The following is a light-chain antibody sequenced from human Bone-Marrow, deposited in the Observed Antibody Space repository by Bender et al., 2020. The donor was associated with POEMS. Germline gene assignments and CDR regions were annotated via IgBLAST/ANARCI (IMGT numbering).Light chain of an antibody. J-gene: IGLJ3*02. CDR1: NSNIRTNA. V-gene: IGLV1-44*01. CDR3: AAWDAGLSSGV. Sequence: QSVLTQPPSASGTPGQRVTISCSGSNSNIRTNAVNWYQQFPVTAPKLLIYSDNQRPSGVPDRFYACKSGTSASLAIRGLQAEDEAEYDCAAWDAGLSSGVFGGGTKLTVL. CDR2: SDN.